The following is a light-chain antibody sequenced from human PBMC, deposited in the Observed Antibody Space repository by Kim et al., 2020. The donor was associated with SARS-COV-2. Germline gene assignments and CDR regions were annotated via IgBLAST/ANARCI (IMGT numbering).Light chain of an antibody. CDR2: LNSDGSH. CDR1: SGHTSYA. J-gene: IGLJ3*02. Sequence: ASVKLTCTRSSGHTSYAIAWHQQQPQKGPRYLMRLNSDGSHSKGDGIPDRFSGSSSGAERYLTISSLQSEDEADYYCQTWDTGIQVFGGGTQLTVL. CDR3: QTWDTGIQV. V-gene: IGLV4-69*01.